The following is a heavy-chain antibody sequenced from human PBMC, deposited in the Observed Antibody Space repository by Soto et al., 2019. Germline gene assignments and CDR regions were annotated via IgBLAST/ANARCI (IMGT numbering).Heavy chain of an antibody. CDR1: HGPVSSDPFS. V-gene: IGHV4-31*03. CDR2: IYYIGNT. Sequence: PSETLPLPCTVSHGPVSSDPFSWTWIRQHPGKGLEWIGHIYYIGNTSYPPSLKSRVSISIDTSQNQFSLRLNSVTAADRAVYYGAESGHGTSGLDHLGQGILVTFSS. CDR3: AESGHGTSGLDH. J-gene: IGHJ4*01. D-gene: IGHD2-2*01.